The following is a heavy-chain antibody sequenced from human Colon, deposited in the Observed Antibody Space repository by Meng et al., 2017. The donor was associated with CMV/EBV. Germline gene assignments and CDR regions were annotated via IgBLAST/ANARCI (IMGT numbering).Heavy chain of an antibody. V-gene: IGHV3-30*04. D-gene: IGHD2-2*01. CDR2: ISYDGSNK. J-gene: IGHJ6*02. CDR3: VIDGQVQLLHGYGMDV. Sequence: GESLKISCAASGFTFSSYAMHWVRQAPGKGLEWVAVISYDGSNKYYADSVKGRFTISRDNSKNTLYLQMNSLRAEDTALYYCVIDGQVQLLHGYGMDVWGQGTTVTVSS. CDR1: GFTFSSYA.